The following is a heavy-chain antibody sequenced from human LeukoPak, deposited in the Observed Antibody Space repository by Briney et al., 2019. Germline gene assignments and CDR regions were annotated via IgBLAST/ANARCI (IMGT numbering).Heavy chain of an antibody. Sequence: ASVTVSCKASRYSFTNHYVHCVRQAPGQGREWMGRISCPSGVPNYAQKLQGRVTITSHTSLRTAFMALTGLTSAETAGSFFTREVGDSTSWYGRLYPWGQETLVTVSS. V-gene: IGHV1-2*06. CDR1: RYSFTNHY. CDR2: ISCPSGVP. D-gene: IGHD6-13*01. J-gene: IGHJ5*02. CDR3: TREVGDSTSWYGRLYP.